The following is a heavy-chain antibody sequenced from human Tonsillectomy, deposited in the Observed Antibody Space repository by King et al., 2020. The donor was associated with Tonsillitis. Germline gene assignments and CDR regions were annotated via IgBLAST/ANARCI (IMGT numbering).Heavy chain of an antibody. CDR2: ISSSGSTI. CDR3: ARGSRTVAAAGLGGGY. J-gene: IGHJ4*02. Sequence: VQLVESGGGLVQPGGSLRLSCAASGFTFSSYEMNWVRQAPGKGLEWVSYISSSGSTIYYADSVKGRFTLSRDNAKNSLYLQMNSLRAEDTAVYYCARGSRTVAAAGLGGGYWGQGTLVTVSS. V-gene: IGHV3-48*03. CDR1: GFTFSSYE. D-gene: IGHD6-13*01.